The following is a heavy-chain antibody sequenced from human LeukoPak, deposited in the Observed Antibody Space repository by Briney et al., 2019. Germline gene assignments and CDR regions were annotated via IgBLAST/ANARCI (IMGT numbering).Heavy chain of an antibody. J-gene: IGHJ4*02. Sequence: GGSLRLSCAASGFSFSSFAMHWVRQAPGKGLEWVTLVSYDGANIYYADSVKGRFTISRDTSKNTLYLQMDSLRTEDTAMYYCVRDCCSSYHYFDIWGQGTLVTVSS. D-gene: IGHD6-13*01. V-gene: IGHV3-30-3*01. CDR1: GFSFSSFA. CDR2: VSYDGANI. CDR3: VRDCCSSYHYFDI.